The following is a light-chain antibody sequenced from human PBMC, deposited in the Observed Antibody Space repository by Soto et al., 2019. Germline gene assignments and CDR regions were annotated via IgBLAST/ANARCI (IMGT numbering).Light chain of an antibody. CDR1: SSNIGAGFD. CDR2: GNS. CDR3: QSYDSSLGGSKV. J-gene: IGLJ1*01. V-gene: IGLV1-40*01. Sequence: QTVVTQPPSVSGAPGQRVTISCTGSSSNIGAGFDVHWYQQLPGTAPKLLIYGNSNRPSGVPDRFSGSKSGTSASLAITGLQAEDDADYYCQSYDSSLGGSKVFGTGTKLTVL.